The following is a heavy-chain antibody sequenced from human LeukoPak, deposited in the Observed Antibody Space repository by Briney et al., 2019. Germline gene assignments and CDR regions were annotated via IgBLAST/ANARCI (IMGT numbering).Heavy chain of an antibody. CDR1: GFSVSNNY. CDR3: ASDSYSPEYFQH. V-gene: IGHV3-66*01. CDR2: IYSGGST. J-gene: IGHJ1*01. D-gene: IGHD2-15*01. Sequence: PGGSLRLSCAASGFSVSNNYMSWVRQAPGKGLEWVSVIYSGGSTFYADSVKGRFTISRDNSKNTLYLQMNSLRAEDTAVCYCASDSYSPEYFQHWGQGTLVTVSS.